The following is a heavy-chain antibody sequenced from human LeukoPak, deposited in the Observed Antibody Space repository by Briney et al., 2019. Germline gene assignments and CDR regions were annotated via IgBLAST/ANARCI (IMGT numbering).Heavy chain of an antibody. D-gene: IGHD2-15*01. Sequence: GGSLRLSCAASGFTFSSYAMSWVRPAPGKGLEWVSAISGSGGSTNYADSVKGRFTISRDNSKNTLYLQMNSLRAEDTAVFYCAKTGVGYCTGGSCSAADYWGQGTLVTVSS. CDR3: AKTGVGYCTGGSCSAADY. CDR2: ISGSGGST. J-gene: IGHJ4*02. V-gene: IGHV3-23*01. CDR1: GFTFSSYA.